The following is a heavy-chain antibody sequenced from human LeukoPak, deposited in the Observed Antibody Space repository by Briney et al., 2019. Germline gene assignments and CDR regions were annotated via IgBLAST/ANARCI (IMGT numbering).Heavy chain of an antibody. V-gene: IGHV3-33*06. Sequence: GGSLRLSCAASGFTFSSYGMHWVRQAPGKGLGWVAVIWYDGSNKYYADSVKGRFTISRDNSKNTLYLQMNSLRAEDTAVYYCAKGAARNYFDYWGQGTLVTVSS. CDR1: GFTFSSYG. D-gene: IGHD6-6*01. J-gene: IGHJ4*02. CDR2: IWYDGSNK. CDR3: AKGAARNYFDY.